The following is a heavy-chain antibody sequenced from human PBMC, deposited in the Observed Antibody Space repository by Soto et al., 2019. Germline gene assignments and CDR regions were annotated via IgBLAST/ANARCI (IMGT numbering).Heavy chain of an antibody. Sequence: SVKVSCKASGGTFSSYAISWVRQAPGQGLEWMGGIIPIFGTANYAQKFQGRVTITADESTSTAYMELSSLRSEDTAVYYCASGRGYYYDSSGYRGHYYGMDVWGQGTTVIVSS. CDR2: IIPIFGTA. CDR1: GGTFSSYA. V-gene: IGHV1-69*13. J-gene: IGHJ6*02. D-gene: IGHD3-22*01. CDR3: ASGRGYYYDSSGYRGHYYGMDV.